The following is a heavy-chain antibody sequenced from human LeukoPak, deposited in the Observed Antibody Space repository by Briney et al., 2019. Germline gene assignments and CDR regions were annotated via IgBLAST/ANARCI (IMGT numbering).Heavy chain of an antibody. Sequence: PGGSLRLSCAASGFTFSSYAMHWVRQAPGKGLEWVAVISYDGSNKYYADSVKGRFTISRDNSKNTLYLQMDSLRSDDTAAYYCAKSSAGITWFDPWGQGTLVTVSS. J-gene: IGHJ5*02. CDR3: AKSSAGITWFDP. CDR2: ISYDGSNK. V-gene: IGHV3-30*04. D-gene: IGHD1-1*01. CDR1: GFTFSSYA.